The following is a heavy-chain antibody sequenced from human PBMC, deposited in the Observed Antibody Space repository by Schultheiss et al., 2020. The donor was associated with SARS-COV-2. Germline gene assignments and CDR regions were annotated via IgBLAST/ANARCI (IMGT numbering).Heavy chain of an antibody. D-gene: IGHD2-2*01. V-gene: IGHV4-61*08. CDR2: IFYNGSP. CDR1: GASISGGDYY. Sequence: SETLSLTCTVSGASISGGDYYWSWIRQPPGKGLEWIGYIFYNGSPKYNPSLKSRVTISVDTSKNQFSLKLTSVTAADTAVYYCARGYCSSTSCYSPPVYYYYGMDVWGQGTTVTVSS. CDR3: ARGYCSSTSCYSPPVYYYYGMDV. J-gene: IGHJ6*02.